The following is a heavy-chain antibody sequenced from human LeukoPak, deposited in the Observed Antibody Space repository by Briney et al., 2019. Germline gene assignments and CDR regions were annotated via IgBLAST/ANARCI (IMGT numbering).Heavy chain of an antibody. CDR2: VSGSGGST. Sequence: GGSLRLSCAASGFTFSSYAMTWVRQAPGKGLEWVSGVSGSGGSTYYADSVKGRFTISRDNSKNTLYLQMNSLRAEDTAVYYCAKIPVSYSSGWSNFDYWGRGTLVTVST. J-gene: IGHJ4*02. D-gene: IGHD6-19*01. CDR1: GFTFSSYA. V-gene: IGHV3-23*01. CDR3: AKIPVSYSSGWSNFDY.